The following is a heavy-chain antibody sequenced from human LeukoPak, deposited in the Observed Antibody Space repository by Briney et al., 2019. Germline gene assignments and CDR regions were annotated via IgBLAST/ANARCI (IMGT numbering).Heavy chain of an antibody. CDR2: IIPIFGTA. V-gene: IGHV1-69*05. CDR3: ATPAYCGGDCYLDSDAFDI. Sequence: GASVKVSCKASGGTFSSYAISWVRQAPGQGLEWMGGIIPIFGTANYAQKFQGRVTITTDESTSTAYMELSSLRSEDTAVYYCATPAYCGGDCYLDSDAFDIWGQGTMVTVSS. J-gene: IGHJ3*02. CDR1: GGTFSSYA. D-gene: IGHD2-21*02.